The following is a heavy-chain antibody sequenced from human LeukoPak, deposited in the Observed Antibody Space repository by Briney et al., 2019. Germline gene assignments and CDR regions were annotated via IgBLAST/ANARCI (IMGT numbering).Heavy chain of an antibody. CDR1: GITFSNYA. V-gene: IGHV3-23*01. CDR3: AIMDGHCSGGHCYKYFDY. D-gene: IGHD2-21*01. CDR2: ISGSGGAT. J-gene: IGHJ4*02. Sequence: GGSLRLSCAASGITFSNYAMGWVRQAPGKGLEWVSVISGSGGATFYADSVKGRFTISRDNSKNTLYLQMNSLRAEDTAVYFCAIMDGHCSGGHCYKYFDYWGQGTLVTVSS.